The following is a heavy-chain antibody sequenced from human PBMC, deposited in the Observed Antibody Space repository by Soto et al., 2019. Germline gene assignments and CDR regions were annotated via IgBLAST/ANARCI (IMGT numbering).Heavy chain of an antibody. CDR3: ARTVGWLDP. V-gene: IGHV6-1*01. CDR1: GDSVSSNSAA. Sequence: SQTLSLTCVISGDSVSSNSAAWNWIRQSPSRGLEWLGRTYYRSKWYKEYAASVKSRININPDTSKNQFSLQLNSVSPEDTAVYYFARTVGWLDPWGQGSLVTVSS. J-gene: IGHJ5*02. CDR2: TYYRSKWYK. D-gene: IGHD1-26*01.